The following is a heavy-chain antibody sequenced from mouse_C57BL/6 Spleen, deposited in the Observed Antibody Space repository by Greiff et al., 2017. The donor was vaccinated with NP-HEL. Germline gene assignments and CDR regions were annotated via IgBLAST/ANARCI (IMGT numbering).Heavy chain of an antibody. J-gene: IGHJ2*01. V-gene: IGHV1-20*01. CDR2: INPYNGDT. D-gene: IGHD1-1*01. CDR3: ARITTVVAPYFDY. CDR1: GYSFTGYF. Sequence: EVQLQQSGPELVKPGDSVKISCKASGYSFTGYFMNWVMQSHGKSLEWIGRINPYNGDTFYNQKFKGKATLTVDKSSSTAHMELRSLTSEDSAVYYCARITTVVAPYFDYWGQGTTLTVSS.